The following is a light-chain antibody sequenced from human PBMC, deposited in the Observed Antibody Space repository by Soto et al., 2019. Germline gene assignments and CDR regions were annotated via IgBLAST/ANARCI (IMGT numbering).Light chain of an antibody. CDR2: FGS. Sequence: EIVMTQSPATLSVSPGERATLSCRASQILSSDLGWYQQKPGQSPQLLIYFGSYRASGVPDRFSGSGSGTNFTLRISRVETDDFGIYYCMQALQVPITFGQGTRLEIK. CDR1: QILSSD. CDR3: MQALQVPIT. V-gene: IGKV3-15*01. J-gene: IGKJ5*01.